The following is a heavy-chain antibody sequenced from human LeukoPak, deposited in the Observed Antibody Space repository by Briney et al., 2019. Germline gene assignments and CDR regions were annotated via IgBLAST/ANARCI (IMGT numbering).Heavy chain of an antibody. CDR3: AKDYCGGDCYSGWYFDL. CDR2: ISYNSDTI. CDR1: GFTFDDYA. J-gene: IGHJ2*01. Sequence: GRSLRLSCAASGFTFDDYAMHWVRQAPGKGLEWVSGISYNSDTIAYADSVKGRFTISRDNAKNSLYLQMNSLRAEDTALYYCAKDYCGGDCYSGWYFDLWGRGTLVTVST. V-gene: IGHV3-9*01. D-gene: IGHD2-21*02.